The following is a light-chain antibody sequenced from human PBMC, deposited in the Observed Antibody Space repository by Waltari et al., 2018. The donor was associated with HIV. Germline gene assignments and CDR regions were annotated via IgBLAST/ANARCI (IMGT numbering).Light chain of an antibody. Sequence: QSGLTQPASISASLGQSITISCIASSTDFSPSNYTSWFQHHPAKAPQLLIYDDNIPPSGMPFRLSGSRSGNTASLTISGLQVDDEGDYYCSSYMNSGSLVFGGGTKVTVL. J-gene: IGLJ3*02. CDR1: STDFSPSNY. V-gene: IGLV2-14*01. CDR2: DDN. CDR3: SSYMNSGSLV.